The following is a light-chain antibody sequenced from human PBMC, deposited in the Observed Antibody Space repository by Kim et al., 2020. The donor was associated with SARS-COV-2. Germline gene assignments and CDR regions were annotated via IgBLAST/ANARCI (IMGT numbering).Light chain of an antibody. Sequence: DRQMTQSPSTLSASVGDRVTITCRAWTSISNQLAWYQQKPGKAPKILIHGASDLQNGVPSRFSGSGSGTDFTLTISSLQPDDSATYYCQHYNSWTFGEGTKVDIK. CDR2: GAS. CDR1: TSISNQ. J-gene: IGKJ1*01. V-gene: IGKV1-5*01. CDR3: QHYNSWT.